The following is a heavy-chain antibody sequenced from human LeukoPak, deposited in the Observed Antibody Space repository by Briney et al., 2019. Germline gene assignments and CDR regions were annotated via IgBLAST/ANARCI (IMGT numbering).Heavy chain of an antibody. D-gene: IGHD4-17*01. J-gene: IGHJ4*02. CDR2: IWYDGSNK. V-gene: IGHV3-33*01. CDR1: GFTFSSYG. CDR3: ARGYGDYDGDY. Sequence: GGSLRLSCAASGFTFSSYGMHWVRQAPGKGLEWVAVIWYDGSNKYYADSVKGRFTISRDNSKNTLYLQMNGLRAEDTAVYYCARGYGDYDGDYWGQGTLVTVSS.